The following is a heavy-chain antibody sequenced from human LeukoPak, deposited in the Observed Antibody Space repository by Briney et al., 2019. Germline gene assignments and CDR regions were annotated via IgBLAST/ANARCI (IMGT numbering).Heavy chain of an antibody. D-gene: IGHD2-2*02. CDR3: ARVGCSSTRCYTPSPYYCMDV. J-gene: IGHJ6*03. Sequence: ASVKVSCKASGYTFTGYYMHWVRQAPGQGLEWMGWINPNSGGTNYAQKFQGRVTMTRDTSISTAYMELSRLRSDDTAVYYCARVGCSSTRCYTPSPYYCMDVWGKGTTVTVSS. V-gene: IGHV1-2*02. CDR2: INPNSGGT. CDR1: GYTFTGYY.